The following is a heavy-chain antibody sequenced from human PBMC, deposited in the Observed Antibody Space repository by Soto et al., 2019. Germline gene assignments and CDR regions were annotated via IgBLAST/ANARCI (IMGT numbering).Heavy chain of an antibody. V-gene: IGHV3-23*01. CDR3: VKPPVTTASYYYYDMDV. CDR1: GFTFNNSG. J-gene: IGHJ6*02. D-gene: IGHD4-4*01. Sequence: GGSLRLSCRVSGFTFNNSGMSWVRQAPGKGLEWVSGISGSGISTFYTDSVKGRFTISRDNSKNTVFLQMNSLRDEDTAVYYCVKPPVTTASYYYYDMDVWGQGTTVTVSS. CDR2: ISGSGIST.